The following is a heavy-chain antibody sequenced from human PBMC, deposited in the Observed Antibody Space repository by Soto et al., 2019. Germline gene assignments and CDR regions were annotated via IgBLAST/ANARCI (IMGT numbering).Heavy chain of an antibody. V-gene: IGHV4-59*08. D-gene: IGHD3-22*01. Sequence: SETLSLTCTVSGGSISSYCWSWIRQPPGKGLEWIGYIYYSRSTNYNPSLKSRVTISVDTSKNQFSLKLSSVTAADTAVYYCARIYYDSVFDYWGQGTLVTVSS. CDR2: IYYSRST. CDR3: ARIYYDSVFDY. J-gene: IGHJ4*02. CDR1: GGSISSYC.